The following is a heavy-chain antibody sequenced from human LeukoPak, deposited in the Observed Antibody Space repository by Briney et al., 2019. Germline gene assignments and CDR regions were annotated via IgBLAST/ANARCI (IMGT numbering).Heavy chain of an antibody. CDR1: GFTFSSYT. D-gene: IGHD3-22*01. CDR2: ISSNSSYI. V-gene: IGHV3-21*01. J-gene: IGHJ5*02. Sequence: GGSLRLSCAASGFTFSSYTMNWVRQAPGKGLEWVSSISSNSSYICYADSVKGRFTISRDNAKNSLYLQMNSLRAEDTAVYYCARGQYYYDSSGNYAWGQGTLVTVSS. CDR3: ARGQYYYDSSGNYA.